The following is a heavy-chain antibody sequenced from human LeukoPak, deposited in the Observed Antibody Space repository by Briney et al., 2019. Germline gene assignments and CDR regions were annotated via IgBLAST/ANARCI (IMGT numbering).Heavy chain of an antibody. Sequence: ASVRISCKASGYTLTDYYIHWVRQAPGQGLEWMGRISPSNGGSNYAQKFQDRVTMTRDKSISTAYMELTRLRSDDTAVYYCAGSWNQNYYYYYYMDVWGKGTTVTVSS. D-gene: IGHD1-1*01. CDR1: GYTLTDYY. J-gene: IGHJ6*03. CDR2: ISPSNGGS. V-gene: IGHV1-2*06. CDR3: AGSWNQNYYYYYYMDV.